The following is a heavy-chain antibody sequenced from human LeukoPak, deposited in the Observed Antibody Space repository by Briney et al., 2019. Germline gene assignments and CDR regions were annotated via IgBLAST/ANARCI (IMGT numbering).Heavy chain of an antibody. CDR2: FDPEDGET. CDR1: GYTLTELS. V-gene: IGHV1-24*01. Sequence: ASVKVSCKVSGYTLTELSMHWVRQAPGKGLEWMGGFDPEDGETIYAQKFQGRVTMTEDTSTDTAYMELSSLRSEDTAVYYCARALNPHPRDNYDFWSGYDNYYYYGMDVWGQGTTVTVSS. D-gene: IGHD3-3*01. J-gene: IGHJ6*02. CDR3: ARALNPHPRDNYDFWSGYDNYYYYGMDV.